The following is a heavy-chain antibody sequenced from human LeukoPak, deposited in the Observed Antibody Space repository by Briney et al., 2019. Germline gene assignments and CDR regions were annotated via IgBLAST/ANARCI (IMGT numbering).Heavy chain of an antibody. J-gene: IGHJ4*02. Sequence: SETLSLTCSVSGDSVSRSDSYWDWIRQPPGKGLEWIGTIYYSGSTNYNPSLKSRVTISVDTSKNRFSLDLSSVTAADTAVYYCARVDTAMVHFDYWGQGTLVTVSS. V-gene: IGHV4-61*08. CDR3: ARVDTAMVHFDY. D-gene: IGHD5-18*01. CDR2: IYYSGST. CDR1: GDSVSRSDSY.